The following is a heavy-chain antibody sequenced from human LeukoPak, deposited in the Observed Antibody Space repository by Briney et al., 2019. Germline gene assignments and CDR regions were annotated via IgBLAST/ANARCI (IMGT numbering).Heavy chain of an antibody. Sequence: PGGSLRLSCAASGFTFNSYAMTWVRQAPGKGLEWVSGILQSGGDRYYSDSMKGRFTVSRDNSKNTLYLQMNSLRVDDTAIYYCAKDTVRGDGYWEFDYWGQGTLVTVSS. CDR3: AKDTVRGDGYWEFDY. CDR1: GFTFNSYA. D-gene: IGHD2-21*01. CDR2: ILQSGGDR. V-gene: IGHV3-23*01. J-gene: IGHJ4*02.